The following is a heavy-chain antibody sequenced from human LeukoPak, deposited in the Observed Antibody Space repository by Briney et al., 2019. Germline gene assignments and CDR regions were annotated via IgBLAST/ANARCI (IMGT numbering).Heavy chain of an antibody. V-gene: IGHV3-23*01. CDR3: AKDHLKYESDPSGAFDL. CDR1: GFIYSHSA. CDR2: ITGSGDTT. D-gene: IGHD5-12*01. Sequence: PGGSLRLSCAASGFIYSHSAMSWVRQAPGKGLEWVSTITGSGDTTAYADSVKGRFTISRDNSRNRLYLQMSSLRAEDTAIFYCAKDHLKYESDPSGAFDLWGQGTAVIVSS. J-gene: IGHJ3*01.